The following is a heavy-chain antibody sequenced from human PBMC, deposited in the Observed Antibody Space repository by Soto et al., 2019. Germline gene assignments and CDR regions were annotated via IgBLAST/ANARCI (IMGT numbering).Heavy chain of an antibody. D-gene: IGHD3-10*01. CDR2: SNHSGST. Sequence: QVQLQQWGAGLLKPSETLSLTCAVSGGSFSGYYWSWIRKPPGTGLEWMGESNHSGSTNNNPSLKSRLTTSVDTSKHQFYLKLSSVTAADTAVYDCARAGEYYCSGSAYNWFDPGGQGTLVTVSS. CDR3: ARAGEYYCSGSAYNWFDP. J-gene: IGHJ5*02. CDR1: GGSFSGYY. V-gene: IGHV4-34*01.